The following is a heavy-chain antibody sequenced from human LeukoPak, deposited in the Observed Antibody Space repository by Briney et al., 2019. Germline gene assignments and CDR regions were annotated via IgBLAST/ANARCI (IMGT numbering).Heavy chain of an antibody. CDR3: AKARDPCYYYYGMDV. D-gene: IGHD2-21*02. J-gene: IGHJ6*02. V-gene: IGHV3-23*01. CDR1: GFTFSSYA. Sequence: GGSLRLSCAASGFTFSSYAMSWVHQAPGKGLEWVSAISGSGGSTYYTDSVKGRFTISRDNSKNTLYLQMNSLRAEDTAVYYCAKARDPCYYYYGMDVWGQGTTVTVSS. CDR2: ISGSGGST.